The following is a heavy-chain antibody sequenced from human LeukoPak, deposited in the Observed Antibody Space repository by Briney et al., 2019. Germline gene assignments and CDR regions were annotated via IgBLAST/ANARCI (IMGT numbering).Heavy chain of an antibody. V-gene: IGHV4-4*07. CDR3: ARGQYYDFWSDYYYMDV. Sequence: SETLSLTCTVSGGSISSYYWSWIRQPAGKGLEWIGRIYTSGSTNYNPSLKSRVTMPVDTSKNQFSLKLSSVTAADTAVYYCARGQYYDFWSDYYYMDVWGKGTTVTVSS. J-gene: IGHJ6*03. D-gene: IGHD3-3*01. CDR1: GGSISSYY. CDR2: IYTSGST.